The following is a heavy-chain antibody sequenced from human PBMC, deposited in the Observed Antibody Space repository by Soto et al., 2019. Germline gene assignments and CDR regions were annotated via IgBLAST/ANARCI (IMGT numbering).Heavy chain of an antibody. CDR1: GGSISKFY. CDR2: VYATGTT. J-gene: IGHJ5*02. Sequence: QVQLQESGPGVVKPSETLSLSCSVSGGSISKFYWSWIRKTAGKGLEWMGRVYATGTTDYNPSLRSRVTMSVDISKKTFSLRLTPVTAADTGVYYCVRDGSKTLRDWFDPWGQGKLVTVSS. CDR3: VRDGSKTLRDWFDP. V-gene: IGHV4-4*07.